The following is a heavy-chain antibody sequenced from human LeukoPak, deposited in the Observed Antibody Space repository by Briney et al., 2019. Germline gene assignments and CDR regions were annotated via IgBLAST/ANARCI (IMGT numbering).Heavy chain of an antibody. J-gene: IGHJ6*02. CDR3: ATGGINWNYVNGMDV. CDR1: GYTLTELS. D-gene: IGHD1-7*01. Sequence: ASVKVSCTVSGYTLTELSMHWVRQAPGKGLEWMGGFDPEDGETIYAQKFQGRVTMTEDTSTDTAYMELSSLRSEDTAVYYCATGGINWNYVNGMDVWGQGTTVTVSS. V-gene: IGHV1-24*01. CDR2: FDPEDGET.